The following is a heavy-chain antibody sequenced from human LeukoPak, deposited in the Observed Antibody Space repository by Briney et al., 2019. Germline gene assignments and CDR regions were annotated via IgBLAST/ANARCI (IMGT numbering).Heavy chain of an antibody. CDR2: ISGVVSDI. CDR1: GFTFSDYY. D-gene: IGHD1-26*01. Sequence: GGSLRLSCAASGFTFSDYYMTWIRQAPGKGLEWVSYISGVVSDIYYTDSVKGRFTISRDNAKKSVYLQMNSLRAEDTAVYYCARGGAQGMDVWGQGTTVTVSS. CDR3: ARGGAQGMDV. V-gene: IGHV3-11*01. J-gene: IGHJ6*02.